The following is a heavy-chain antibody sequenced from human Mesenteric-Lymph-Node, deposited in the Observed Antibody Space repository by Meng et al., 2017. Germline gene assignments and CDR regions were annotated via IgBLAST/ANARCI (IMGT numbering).Heavy chain of an antibody. Sequence: ASVKVSCKASGYTFTSYDINWVRQATGQGLEWMGWMNPNSGNTGYAQKFQGRVTITADKSTSTAYMELSSLRSEDTAVYYCARVDSSSWEYFDYWGQGTLVTVSS. CDR3: ARVDSSSWEYFDY. J-gene: IGHJ4*02. CDR2: MNPNSGNT. V-gene: IGHV1-8*01. D-gene: IGHD6-13*01. CDR1: GYTFTSYD.